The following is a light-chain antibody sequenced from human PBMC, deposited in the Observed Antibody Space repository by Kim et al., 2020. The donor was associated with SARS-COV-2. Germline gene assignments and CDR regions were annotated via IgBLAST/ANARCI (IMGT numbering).Light chain of an antibody. CDR2: GEN. V-gene: IGLV3-19*01. Sequence: SVAWGQTVRITCQGDSLRSYYASWYQQKPGQAPVLVIFGENNRPSGIPDRFSGSTSGNTASLTITGAQAEDEADYYCNSRDSSGSVFGGGTKLTVL. J-gene: IGLJ2*01. CDR3: NSRDSSGSV. CDR1: SLRSYY.